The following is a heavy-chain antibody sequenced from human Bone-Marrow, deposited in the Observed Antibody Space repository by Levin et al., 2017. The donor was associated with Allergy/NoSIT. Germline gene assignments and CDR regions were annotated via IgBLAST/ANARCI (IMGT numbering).Heavy chain of an antibody. Sequence: PGGSLRLSCAASGFTFSSDYMSWVRQAPGKGLEWVANIKQDGSEEYYGNSVKGRFTISRDNAKNSLYLQMNSLRVDDTAVYYCARGGGAGGYAYWGQGTLVTVSS. J-gene: IGHJ4*02. CDR1: GFTFSSDY. CDR2: IKQDGSEE. D-gene: IGHD2-8*02. CDR3: ARGGGAGGYAY. V-gene: IGHV3-7*03.